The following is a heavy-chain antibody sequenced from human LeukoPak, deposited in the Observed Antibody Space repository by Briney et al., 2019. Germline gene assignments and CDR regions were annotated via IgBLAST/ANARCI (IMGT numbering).Heavy chain of an antibody. CDR1: GFTFSSYA. J-gene: IGHJ6*02. CDR3: AKSLRGLKREYYYYGMDV. Sequence: GGSLRLSCAASGFTFSSYAMSWVRQAPGKGLEWVSAISGSGGSTYYADSVKGRFTISRDNSKNTLYLQMNGLRAEDTAVYYCAKSLRGLKREYYYYGMDVWGQGTTVTVSS. CDR2: ISGSGGST. D-gene: IGHD5-12*01. V-gene: IGHV3-23*01.